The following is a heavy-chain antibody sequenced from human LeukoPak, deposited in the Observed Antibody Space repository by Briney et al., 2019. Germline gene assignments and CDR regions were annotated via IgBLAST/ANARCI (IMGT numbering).Heavy chain of an antibody. CDR1: GGSIRSYY. CDR2: MYYSGST. V-gene: IGHV4-59*01. Sequence: SETLPLTCTVSGGSIRSYYWSWIRQPPGKRLEWIGYMYYSGSTNYNPSLKSRVTISVDTSKNQFSLKLSSVTAVDTVVYYCARVGRGEASHWGVGYYYFDYWGQGTLVTVSS. J-gene: IGHJ4*02. D-gene: IGHD7-27*01. CDR3: ARVGRGEASHWGVGYYYFDY.